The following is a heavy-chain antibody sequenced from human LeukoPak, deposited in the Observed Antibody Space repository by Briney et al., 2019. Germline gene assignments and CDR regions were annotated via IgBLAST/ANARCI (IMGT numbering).Heavy chain of an antibody. V-gene: IGHV3-23*01. CDR1: GFTFSSNA. D-gene: IGHD3-3*02. J-gene: IGHJ4*02. CDR2: IGSDGAT. Sequence: GGSLRLSCAASGFTFSSNAMSWVRQAPGKGLEGVSGIGSDGATFYSEYVKGRFTISRDNSKSTLYLQMNSVTAEDTAIYYCAKDLHFWSRIDHWGQGSLVTVSS. CDR3: AKDLHFWSRIDH.